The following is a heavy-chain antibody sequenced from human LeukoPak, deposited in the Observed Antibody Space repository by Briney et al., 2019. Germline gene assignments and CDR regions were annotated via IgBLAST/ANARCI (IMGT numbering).Heavy chain of an antibody. V-gene: IGHV3-74*01. J-gene: IGHJ3*02. Sequence: GGSLRLSCAASGFTFSSYWMHWVRQAPGKGLVWVSRINSDGSSTSYADSVKGRFTISRDNAKNTLYLQMNSLRAEDTAVYYCARDLGEIVVVVAASNAFDIWGQGTMVTVSS. D-gene: IGHD2-15*01. CDR3: ARDLGEIVVVVAASNAFDI. CDR2: INSDGSST. CDR1: GFTFSSYW.